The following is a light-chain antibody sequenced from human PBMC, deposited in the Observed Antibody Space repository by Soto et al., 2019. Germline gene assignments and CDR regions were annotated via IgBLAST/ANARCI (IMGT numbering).Light chain of an antibody. CDR3: QQFNNYPRT. CDR1: QAISNY. CDR2: TAS. V-gene: IGKV1-9*01. Sequence: DIQVTQSPSFLSASVGDRVTITCRASQAISNYLAWYQQIPGQAPKLLIYTASTLHSGVPSRFSGSGSGTEFTLTISSLQPEDFATYYCQQFNNYPRTFGQGTKLEIK. J-gene: IGKJ2*01.